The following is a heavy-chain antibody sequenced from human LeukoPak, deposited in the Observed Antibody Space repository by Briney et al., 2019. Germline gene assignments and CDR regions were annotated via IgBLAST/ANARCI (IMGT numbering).Heavy chain of an antibody. CDR1: GYTFTSNY. CDR2: INPSGGST. CDR3: ARDQFFARLVDTAMVHRGGFDY. D-gene: IGHD5-18*01. Sequence: ASVKVSCKASGYTFTSNYMHWVRQAPGQGLEWTGIINPSGGSTSYAQKFQGRVTMTRDTSTSTVYMELSSLRSEDTAVYYCARDQFFARLVDTAMVHRGGFDYWGQGTLVTVSS. J-gene: IGHJ4*02. V-gene: IGHV1-46*01.